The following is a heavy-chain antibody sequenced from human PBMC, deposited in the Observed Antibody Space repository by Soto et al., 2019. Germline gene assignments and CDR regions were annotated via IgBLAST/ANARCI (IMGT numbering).Heavy chain of an antibody. Sequence: QVQLVQSGAEVKKPGSSVKVSCKASGGTFSSYAISWVRQAPGQGLEWMGGIIPIFGTANYAPKFQGRVTITADESTSTAYMELSSLRSEDTAVYYCARCIAARPYELSLVCPSDVWGQGTTVTVSS. D-gene: IGHD6-6*01. CDR2: IIPIFGTA. J-gene: IGHJ6*02. CDR3: ARCIAARPYELSLVCPSDV. CDR1: GGTFSSYA. V-gene: IGHV1-69*12.